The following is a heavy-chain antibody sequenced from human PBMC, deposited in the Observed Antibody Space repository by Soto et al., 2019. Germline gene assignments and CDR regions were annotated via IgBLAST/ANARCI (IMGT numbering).Heavy chain of an antibody. CDR2: IYYSGGT. CDR3: ARKNGVLDAFDI. Sequence: QVQLQESGPGLVKPSDTLSHTCAVSGYSISSSNWWGWIRQPPGKGLEWIGYIYYSGGTYYNPSLKSRVXXXVXXSKNQFSLKLSSVTAVDTAVYYCARKNGVLDAFDIWGQGTMVTVSS. D-gene: IGHD4-17*01. J-gene: IGHJ3*02. CDR1: GYSISSSNW. V-gene: IGHV4-28*01.